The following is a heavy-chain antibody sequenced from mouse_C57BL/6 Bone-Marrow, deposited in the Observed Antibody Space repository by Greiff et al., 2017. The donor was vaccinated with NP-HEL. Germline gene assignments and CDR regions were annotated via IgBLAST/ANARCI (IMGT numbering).Heavy chain of an antibody. CDR3: ARDYYGSRFAY. D-gene: IGHD1-1*01. J-gene: IGHJ3*01. CDR2: IDPSDSYT. V-gene: IGHV1-69*01. CDR1: GYTFTSYW. Sequence: VQLQQPGAELVMPGASVKLSCKASGYTFTSYWMHWVKQRPGQGLEWIGEIDPSDSYTNYNQKFKGKSTLTVDKSSSTAYMQLSSLTSEDSAVYYCARDYYGSRFAYWSQGTLVTVSA.